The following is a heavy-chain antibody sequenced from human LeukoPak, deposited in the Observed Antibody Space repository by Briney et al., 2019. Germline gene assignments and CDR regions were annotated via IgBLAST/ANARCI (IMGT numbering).Heavy chain of an antibody. CDR1: GGSVSSGGYL. D-gene: IGHD5-12*01. V-gene: IGHV4-61*03. CDR3: ARGVREGGYDSPCDS. J-gene: IGHJ4*02. Sequence: KPSETLSLTCTVSGGSVSSGGYLWNWMRQPPGKGLEWIGYIHDSGNPNYGPSLKSRLTISLDTSKNHFSLKLSSVTASDTAVYYCARGVREGGYDSPCDSWGQGTLVTVSS. CDR2: IHDSGNP.